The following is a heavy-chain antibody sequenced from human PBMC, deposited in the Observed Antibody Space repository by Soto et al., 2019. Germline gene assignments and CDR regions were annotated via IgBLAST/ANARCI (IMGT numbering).Heavy chain of an antibody. CDR2: IYYSGST. D-gene: IGHD1-1*01. CDR1: GGSISSSNHY. Sequence: QLQLQESGPGLVKPSETLSLTCAVSGGSISSSNHYWDWIRQPPGKGPEWIGRIYYSGSTYYNPSLKSRVTISVDTSKNQFSLKLSSVTAADTAVYYCARRELKPTNNDAFHIWGQGTMVTVSS. J-gene: IGHJ3*02. V-gene: IGHV4-39*01. CDR3: ARRELKPTNNDAFHI.